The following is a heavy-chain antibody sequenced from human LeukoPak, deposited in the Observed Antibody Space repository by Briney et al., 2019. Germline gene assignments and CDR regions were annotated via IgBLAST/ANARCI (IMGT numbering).Heavy chain of an antibody. Sequence: ASVKVSCKAFGYTFTSNYMHWVRQAPGQGPEWMGVISPSGGSTTYAQKFQGRVTLTRDMSTSTDYLELSSLRSEDTAVYYCARDGAAYYDFWSGYYATYYYYYYMDVWGKGTTVTVSS. CDR1: GYTFTSNY. CDR2: ISPSGGST. CDR3: ARDGAAYYDFWSGYYATYYYYYYMDV. V-gene: IGHV1-46*01. D-gene: IGHD3-3*01. J-gene: IGHJ6*03.